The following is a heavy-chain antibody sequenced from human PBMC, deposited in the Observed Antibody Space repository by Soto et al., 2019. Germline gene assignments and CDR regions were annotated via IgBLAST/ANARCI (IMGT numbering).Heavy chain of an antibody. Sequence: QVQLVQSGAEVKKPGASVRVSCKASGYTFTSYYIHWVRQAPGHGPEWMGMISPSSGGTDYAQKFQGRVTTNRDTTTSTVYMELSSLRSEDTAVYYCTRSIITTAGTDAFDLWGQGTLVTVSS. CDR2: ISPSSGGT. V-gene: IGHV1-46*03. J-gene: IGHJ3*01. CDR1: GYTFTSYY. D-gene: IGHD6-13*01. CDR3: TRSIITTAGTDAFDL.